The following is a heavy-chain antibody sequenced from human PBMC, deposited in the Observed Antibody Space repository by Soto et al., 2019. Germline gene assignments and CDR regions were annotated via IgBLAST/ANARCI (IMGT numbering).Heavy chain of an antibody. D-gene: IGHD1-20*01. CDR2: IYYSGST. CDR1: GGSISSYY. V-gene: IGHV4-59*08. J-gene: IGHJ5*02. Sequence: QVQLQESGPGLVKPSETLSLTCTVSGGSISSYYWSWIRQPPGKGLEWIGYIYYSGSTNYNPSLKSRVTISVDTSKNQFSLKLSSVTAADTAVYYCARHGVMDKWNDGWNWFDPWGQGTLVTVSS. CDR3: ARHGVMDKWNDGWNWFDP.